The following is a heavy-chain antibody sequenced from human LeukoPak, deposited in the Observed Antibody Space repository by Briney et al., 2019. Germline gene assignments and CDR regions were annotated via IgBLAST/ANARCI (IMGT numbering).Heavy chain of an antibody. V-gene: IGHV3-74*01. CDR2: IISDGSST. CDR1: GFTFSSYW. D-gene: IGHD3-22*01. Sequence: GGSLRLSCAASGFTFSSYWMHWVRQAPGKGLVWVSRIISDGSSTNYADSVKGRFTISRDNSKNTLYLQMNSLRAEDTAVYYCAKKGYYYYDSSGYSYDPFDYWGQGTLVTVSS. CDR3: AKKGYYYYDSSGYSYDPFDY. J-gene: IGHJ4*02.